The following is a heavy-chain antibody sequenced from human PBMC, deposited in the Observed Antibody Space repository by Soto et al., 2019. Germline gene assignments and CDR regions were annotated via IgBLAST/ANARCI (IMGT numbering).Heavy chain of an antibody. CDR1: GGTFSSYA. V-gene: IGHV1-69*13. J-gene: IGHJ6*02. CDR2: IIPIFGTA. CDR3: ASGAGHYDFWSGYKKTPNYYYYGMDV. D-gene: IGHD3-3*01. Sequence: TSVKLSCKDSGGTFSSYAISWVRQAPGQGLEWMGGIIPIFGTANYAQKFQGRVTITADESTSTAYMELSSLRSEDTAVYYCASGAGHYDFWSGYKKTPNYYYYGMDVWGQGTTVTVSS.